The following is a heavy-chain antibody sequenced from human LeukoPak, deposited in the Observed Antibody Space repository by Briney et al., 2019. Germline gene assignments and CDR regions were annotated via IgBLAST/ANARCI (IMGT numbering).Heavy chain of an antibody. CDR1: GFTFSSYG. CDR3: AKDPGGSSSCIDY. Sequence: GGSLRLSCAASGFTFSSYGMHWVRQAPGKGLEWVAVISYDGSNKYYADSVKGRFTISRDNSKNTLYLQMNSLRAEDTAVYYCAKDPGGSSSCIDYWGQGTLVPVSS. D-gene: IGHD6-13*01. J-gene: IGHJ4*02. CDR2: ISYDGSNK. V-gene: IGHV3-30*18.